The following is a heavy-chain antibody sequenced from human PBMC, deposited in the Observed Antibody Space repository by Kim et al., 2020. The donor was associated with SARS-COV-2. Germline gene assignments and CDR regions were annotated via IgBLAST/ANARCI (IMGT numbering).Heavy chain of an antibody. Sequence: GGSLRLSCAASGFTVSSNYMSWVRQAPGKGLEWVSVIYSGGSTYYADSVKGRFTISRDNSKNTLYLQMNSLRAEDTAVYYCAREIMVRGVYYYYGMDVWGQGTTVTVSS. V-gene: IGHV3-66*01. CDR1: GFTVSSNY. CDR3: AREIMVRGVYYYYGMDV. D-gene: IGHD3-10*01. CDR2: IYSGGST. J-gene: IGHJ6*02.